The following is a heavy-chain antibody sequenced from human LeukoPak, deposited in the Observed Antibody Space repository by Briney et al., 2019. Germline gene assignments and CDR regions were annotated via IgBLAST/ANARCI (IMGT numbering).Heavy chain of an antibody. CDR2: IYHSGST. V-gene: IGHV4-31*02. D-gene: IGHD4-23*01. Sequence: PSQTLSLTCTVSGGSIRSSGYYWSWIRQNPAKGLEWIGYIYHSGSTYYNPSLKSRVTISLDTSKNQFSLKLSSVTAADTAVYYCARDSTVGYAFDIWGQGTMVTVSS. CDR3: ARDSTVGYAFDI. J-gene: IGHJ3*02. CDR1: GGSIRSSGYY.